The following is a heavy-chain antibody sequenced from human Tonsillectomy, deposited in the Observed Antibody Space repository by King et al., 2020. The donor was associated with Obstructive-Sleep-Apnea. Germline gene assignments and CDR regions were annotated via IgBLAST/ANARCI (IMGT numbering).Heavy chain of an antibody. D-gene: IGHD1-7*01. V-gene: IGHV1-18*04. CDR2: ISGYNGNT. CDR3: AGEGLELLRPFDY. Sequence: VQLVESGAEVKKPGASVKVSCKASGYTFTSYGISGVRQAPGQRLEGMGWISGYNGNTNYAQKLQGRVTMTTDTSTGTAYMGLRGLGSDDTAVYYCAGEGLELLRPFDYWGQGTLVTVSS. CDR1: GYTFTSYG. J-gene: IGHJ4*02.